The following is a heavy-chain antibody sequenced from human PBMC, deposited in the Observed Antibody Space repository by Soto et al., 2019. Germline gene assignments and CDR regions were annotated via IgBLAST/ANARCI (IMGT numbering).Heavy chain of an antibody. CDR2: INAGNGNT. J-gene: IGHJ4*02. D-gene: IGHD2-21*02. CDR3: ARSIVVVTALDY. CDR1: GYTFTSYA. Sequence: ASVKVSCKSSGYTFTSYAIHWVRQAPGQRLEWMGWINAGNGNTKYSQKFQGRVTITRDTSASTAYMELSSLRSEDTAVYYCARSIVVVTALDYWGQGTLVTVSS. V-gene: IGHV1-3*01.